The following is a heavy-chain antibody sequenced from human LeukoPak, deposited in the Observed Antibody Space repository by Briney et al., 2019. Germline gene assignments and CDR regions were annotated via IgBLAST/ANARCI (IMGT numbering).Heavy chain of an antibody. CDR3: AIPAALSEYYFDY. D-gene: IGHD2-2*01. CDR1: CGTFSSYA. Sequence: SVKVSCKASCGTFSSYAISWVRQAPGQGLEWMGGIIPIFGTANYAQKFQGRVTITADESTGTAYMELSSLRSEDTAVYYCAIPAALSEYYFDYWGQGTLVTVSS. V-gene: IGHV1-69*01. CDR2: IIPIFGTA. J-gene: IGHJ4*02.